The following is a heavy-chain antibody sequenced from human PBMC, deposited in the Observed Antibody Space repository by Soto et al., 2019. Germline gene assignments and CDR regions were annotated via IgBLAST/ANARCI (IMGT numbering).Heavy chain of an antibody. CDR2: IYPGDSDT. V-gene: IGHV5-51*01. D-gene: IGHD3-3*01. J-gene: IGHJ6*02. CDR3: ARQGYDFWRNTPYAMDV. CDR1: GYSFATCW. Sequence: GESLMISCPGAGYSFATCWIGGVRQMAGKGREGRVIIYPGDSDTRYSPSFQGQVTISADKSISTAYRQWGSLKASDTAVYYCARQGYDFWRNTPYAMDVWGQGTTVPVS.